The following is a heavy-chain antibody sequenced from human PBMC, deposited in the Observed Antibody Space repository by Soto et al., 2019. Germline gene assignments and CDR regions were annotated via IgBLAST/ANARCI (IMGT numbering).Heavy chain of an antibody. CDR3: ARDISSISIDAFDI. J-gene: IGHJ3*02. CDR1: GFTFSSYS. CDR2: ISTSSRTI. Sequence: GGSLRLSCAASGFTFSSYSMNWVRQAPGKGLEWVSFISTSSRTIYYAESVKGRFTISRDNAKNSLFLQMNSLRAEDTVVYYCARDISSISIDAFDIWGQGTMVTVSS. V-gene: IGHV3-48*01. D-gene: IGHD3-10*01.